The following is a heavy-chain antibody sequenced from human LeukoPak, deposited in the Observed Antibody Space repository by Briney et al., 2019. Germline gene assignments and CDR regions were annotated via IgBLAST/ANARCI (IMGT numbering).Heavy chain of an antibody. J-gene: IGHJ4*02. CDR3: ARQKQWLAYFDY. D-gene: IGHD6-19*01. CDR1: GGSISSGDYY. Sequence: SETLSLTCTVSGGSISSGDYYWSWIRQPPGKGLEWIGYIYYSGSTYYNPSLKSRVTISVDTSKNQFSLKLSSVTAADTAVYYCARQKQWLAYFDYWGQGTLVTVSS. CDR2: IYYSGST. V-gene: IGHV4-30-4*01.